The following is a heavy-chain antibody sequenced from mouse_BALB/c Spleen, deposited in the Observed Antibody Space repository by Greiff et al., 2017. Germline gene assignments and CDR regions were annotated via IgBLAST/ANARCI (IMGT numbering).Heavy chain of an antibody. J-gene: IGHJ4*01. V-gene: IGHV1-5*01. CDR2: IYPGNSDT. CDR1: GYSFTSYW. D-gene: IGHD2-4*01. Sequence: EVQLQQSGTVLARPGASVKMSCKASGYSFTSYWMHWVKQRPGQGLEWIGAIYPGNSDTSYNQKFKGKAKLTAVTSASTAYMELSSLTNEDSAVYYCTRFDYEGGAMDYWGQGTSVTVSS. CDR3: TRFDYEGGAMDY.